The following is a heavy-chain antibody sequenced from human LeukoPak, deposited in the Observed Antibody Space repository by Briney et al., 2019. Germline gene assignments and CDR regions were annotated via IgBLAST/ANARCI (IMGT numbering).Heavy chain of an antibody. CDR3: TRLSMEFVDH. J-gene: IGHJ4*02. Sequence: GGSLRLSCAASGFTFSSYAMSWVRQAPGKGLEWVSAISGSGGSTYYADSVKGRFTISRDNSKNTLYLQMNSLRAEDTAVYYCTRLSMEFVDHWGQGTLVTVSS. D-gene: IGHD2/OR15-2a*01. CDR2: ISGSGGST. V-gene: IGHV3-23*01. CDR1: GFTFSSYA.